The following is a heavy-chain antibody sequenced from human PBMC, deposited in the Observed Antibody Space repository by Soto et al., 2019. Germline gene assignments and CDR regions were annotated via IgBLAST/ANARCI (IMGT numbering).Heavy chain of an antibody. Sequence: SETLSLTCTVSGGSVSSGSYYWSWIRQPPGKGLEWIGYIYYSGRTNYNPSLKSRVTISVDTSKNQFSLKLSSVTAADTAVYYCARDPGMAGSFDYWGQGTLVTVSS. J-gene: IGHJ4*02. CDR2: IYYSGRT. CDR1: GGSVSSGSYY. CDR3: ARDPGMAGSFDY. V-gene: IGHV4-61*01. D-gene: IGHD6-19*01.